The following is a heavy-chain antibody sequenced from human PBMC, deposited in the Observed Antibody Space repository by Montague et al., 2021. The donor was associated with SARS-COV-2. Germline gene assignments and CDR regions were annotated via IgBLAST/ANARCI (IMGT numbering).Heavy chain of an antibody. Sequence: CAISGDSVPRYSAAWNWIRQSPSIGLAWLGRTYYRSKWYNDYALSVKSRITINPDTSKNHFSLQLNSVTPEDTAIYYCARGVYYDGSGYYSSDYWGQGTLVTVSS. V-gene: IGHV6-1*01. J-gene: IGHJ4*02. D-gene: IGHD3-22*01. CDR1: GDSVPRYSAA. CDR3: ARGVYYDGSGYYSSDY. CDR2: TYYRSKWYN.